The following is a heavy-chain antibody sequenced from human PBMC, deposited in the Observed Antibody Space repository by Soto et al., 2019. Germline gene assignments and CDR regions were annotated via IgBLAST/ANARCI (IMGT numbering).Heavy chain of an antibody. CDR1: GGSISSGGYY. D-gene: IGHD3-3*01. CDR3: ARVDRYTIFGVALDY. V-gene: IGHV4-31*03. Sequence: QVQLQESGPGLVKPSQTLSLTCTVSGGSISSGGYYWCWIRQHPGKGLEWIGYIYYSGSTYYNPSLKSRVTISVDTSKNQFSLKLSSVTAADTAVYYCARVDRYTIFGVALDYWGQGTLVTVSS. CDR2: IYYSGST. J-gene: IGHJ4*02.